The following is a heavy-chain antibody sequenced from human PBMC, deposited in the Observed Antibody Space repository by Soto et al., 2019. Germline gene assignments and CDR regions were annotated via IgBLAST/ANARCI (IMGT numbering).Heavy chain of an antibody. CDR2: IYYSGST. V-gene: IGHV4-59*01. CDR1: GGSISSYY. Sequence: PETLSLTCTVSGGSISSYYWSWIRQPPGKGLEWIGYIYYSGSTNYNPSLKSRVTISVDTSKNQFSLKLSSVTAADTAVYYCARTPEGYSSGWFSGEYFQHWGQGTLVTVSS. CDR3: ARTPEGYSSGWFSGEYFQH. D-gene: IGHD6-19*01. J-gene: IGHJ1*01.